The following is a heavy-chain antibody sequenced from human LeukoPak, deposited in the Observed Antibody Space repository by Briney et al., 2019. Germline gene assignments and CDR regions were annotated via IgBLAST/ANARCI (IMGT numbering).Heavy chain of an antibody. Sequence: ETGGSLRLSCAASGFTFSSYEMNWVRQAPGKGLEWVSYISSSGSTIYYADSVKGRFTISRDNAKNSLYLQMNSLRAEDTAVYYCASLFGVVQLGAKNYYYYGMDVWGQGTTVTVSS. D-gene: IGHD3-3*01. CDR2: ISSSGSTI. J-gene: IGHJ6*02. CDR3: ASLFGVVQLGAKNYYYYGMDV. V-gene: IGHV3-48*03. CDR1: GFTFSSYE.